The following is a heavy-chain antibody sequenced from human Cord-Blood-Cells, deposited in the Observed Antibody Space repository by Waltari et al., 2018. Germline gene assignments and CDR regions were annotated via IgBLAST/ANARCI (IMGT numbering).Heavy chain of an antibody. V-gene: IGHV4-34*01. Sequence: QVQLQQWGAGLLKPSETLSLTCAVYGGSFSGYYWSWIRQPPGKALEWIGEINHSGSHHYTPSLRSRVTISVDTCKNRLSRKLSSVTAADTAVCYCARGPRGGAGIRTPIEGYFDLWGRGTLVTVSS. CDR1: GGSFSGYY. CDR3: ARGPRGGAGIRTPIEGYFDL. CDR2: INHSGSH. D-gene: IGHD3-10*01. J-gene: IGHJ2*01.